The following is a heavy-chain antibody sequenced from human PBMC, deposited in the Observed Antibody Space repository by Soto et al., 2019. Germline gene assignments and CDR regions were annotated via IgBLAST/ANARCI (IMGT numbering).Heavy chain of an antibody. V-gene: IGHV1-18*01. CDR3: ARVGGLVRHSSSWYYFDY. Sequence: GASVKVSCKASGYTFTSYGISWVRQAPGQGLEWMGWISAYNGNTNYAQKLQGRVTMTTDTSTSTAYMELRSLRSDDTAVYYCARVGGLVRHSSSWYYFDYWGQGTLVTVSS. J-gene: IGHJ4*02. CDR2: ISAYNGNT. D-gene: IGHD6-13*01. CDR1: GYTFTSYG.